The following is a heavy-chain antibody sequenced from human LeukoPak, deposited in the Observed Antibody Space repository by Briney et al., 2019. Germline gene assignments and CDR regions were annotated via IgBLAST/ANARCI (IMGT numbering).Heavy chain of an antibody. CDR1: GGSITSNH. CDR2: VHHSGGT. Sequence: SETLSLTCTVSGGSITSNHWSWVRQPPGKGLEWIGQVHHSGGTSYNPSLRSRVTISIDKSENQFSLKLNSVTAADTAVYYCARHGGHYQSDDWGQGTLVTVSS. CDR3: ARHGGHYQSDD. J-gene: IGHJ4*02. D-gene: IGHD2-21*01. V-gene: IGHV4-4*02.